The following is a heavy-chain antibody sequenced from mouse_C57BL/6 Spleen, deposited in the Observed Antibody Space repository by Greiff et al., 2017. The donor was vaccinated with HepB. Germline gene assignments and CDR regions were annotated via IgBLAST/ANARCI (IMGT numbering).Heavy chain of an antibody. J-gene: IGHJ2*01. D-gene: IGHD1-1*01. Sequence: VQLQQPGAELVRPGSSVKLSCKASGYTFTSYWMHWVKQRPIQGLEWIGNIDPSDSETHYNQKFKDKATWTVDKSSSTAYMQLSSLTSEDSAVYYCARFITDDYWGQGTTLTVSS. CDR3: ARFITDDY. CDR1: GYTFTSYW. CDR2: IDPSDSET. V-gene: IGHV1-52*01.